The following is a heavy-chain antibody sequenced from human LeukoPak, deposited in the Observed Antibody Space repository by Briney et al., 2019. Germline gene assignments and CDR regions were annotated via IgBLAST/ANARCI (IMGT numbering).Heavy chain of an antibody. D-gene: IGHD5-18*01. CDR3: ARGVAAYSYGPNWFDP. CDR1: GGSFSGYY. J-gene: IGHJ5*02. V-gene: IGHV4-34*01. Sequence: SETLSHTCAVYGGSFSGYYWNWIRQPPGKGLEWIGEINHSGSTNYNPSLKSRVTISVDTSKNQFSLKLSSVTAADTAVYYCARGVAAYSYGPNWFDPWGQGTLVTVSS. CDR2: INHSGST.